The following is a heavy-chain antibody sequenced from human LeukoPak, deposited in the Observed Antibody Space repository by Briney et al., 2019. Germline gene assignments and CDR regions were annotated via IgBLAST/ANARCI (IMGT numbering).Heavy chain of an antibody. CDR2: IKKTGSET. Sequence: GGSLRLSCAASGFTFSNSWMNWVRQAPGKGLEWVAYIKKTGSETYYVDSVKGRFTITRDNARNSLFLQMNSLRAEDTAVYYCAREDGYCSGGNCYSYFDSWGQGTLVTVSS. J-gene: IGHJ4*02. CDR3: AREDGYCSGGNCYSYFDS. CDR1: GFTFSNSW. D-gene: IGHD2-15*01. V-gene: IGHV3-7*01.